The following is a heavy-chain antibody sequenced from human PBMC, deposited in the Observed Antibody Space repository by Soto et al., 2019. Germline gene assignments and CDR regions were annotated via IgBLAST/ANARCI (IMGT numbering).Heavy chain of an antibody. CDR2: ISGSSSMI. D-gene: IGHD3-3*01. CDR3: ANDFWSEYR. CDR1: GFTFITYE. V-gene: IGHV3-48*03. Sequence: EVQLVESGGGLVQPGGSLRLSCVASGFTFITYEMNWVRQAPGRGLEWISYISGSSSMIYYTDSVKGRFTISRDNAKNSLYLQMNSLRAEDTAVYYCANDFWSEYRWGQGTLVTVSS. J-gene: IGHJ4*02.